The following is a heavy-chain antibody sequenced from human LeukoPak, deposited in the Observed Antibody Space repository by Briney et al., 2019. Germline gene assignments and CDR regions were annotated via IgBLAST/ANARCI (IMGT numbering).Heavy chain of an antibody. J-gene: IGHJ3*02. D-gene: IGHD2-2*01. CDR1: GFTFSDYY. CDR3: TTDFPPGTSWPDAFDI. V-gene: IGHV3-15*01. Sequence: PGGSLRLSCAASGFTFSDYYMSWVRQAPGKGLEWVGRIKSKTDGGTTDYAAPVKGRFTISRDDSKNTLYLQMNSLKTEDTAVYYCTTDFPPGTSWPDAFDIWGQGTMVTVSS. CDR2: IKSKTDGGTT.